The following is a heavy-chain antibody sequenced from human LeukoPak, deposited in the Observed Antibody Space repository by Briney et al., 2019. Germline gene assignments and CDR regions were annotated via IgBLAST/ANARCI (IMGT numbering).Heavy chain of an antibody. D-gene: IGHD6-19*01. Sequence: PGGSLRLSCAASGFTFSSYGMHWVRQAPGKGLEWVAVISYDGSNKYYADSVKGRFTISRDNSKNTLYLQMNSLRAEDTAVYYCAKDSSGWGGDSDYWGQGTLVTVSS. V-gene: IGHV3-30*18. CDR1: GFTFSSYG. CDR3: AKDSSGWGGDSDY. CDR2: ISYDGSNK. J-gene: IGHJ4*02.